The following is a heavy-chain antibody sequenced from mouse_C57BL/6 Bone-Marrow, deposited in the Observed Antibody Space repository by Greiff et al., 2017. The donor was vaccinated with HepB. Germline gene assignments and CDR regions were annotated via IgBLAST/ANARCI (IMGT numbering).Heavy chain of an antibody. CDR1: GFTFSDYG. Sequence: EVKLVESGGGLVKPGGSLKLSCAASGFTFSDYGMHWVRQAPEKGLEWVAYISSGSSTIYYADTGKGRFTISRDNAKNTLFLQMTSLRSEDTAMYYCARGRGYYSYYFDYWGQGTTLTVSS. CDR2: ISSGSSTI. J-gene: IGHJ2*01. CDR3: ARGRGYYSYYFDY. V-gene: IGHV5-17*01. D-gene: IGHD2-3*01.